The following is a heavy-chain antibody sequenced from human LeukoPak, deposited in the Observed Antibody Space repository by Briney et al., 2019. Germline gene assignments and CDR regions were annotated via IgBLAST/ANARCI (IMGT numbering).Heavy chain of an antibody. Sequence: GRSLRLSCAASGFTFSSYGMHWVRQAPGKGLEWVSVIYSGGSTYYADSVKGRFTISRDNSKNTLYLQMNSLRAGDTAVYYCAKDESIAVAGIDYWGQGTLVTVSS. CDR3: AKDESIAVAGIDY. D-gene: IGHD6-19*01. V-gene: IGHV3-NL1*01. J-gene: IGHJ4*02. CDR2: IYSGGST. CDR1: GFTFSSYG.